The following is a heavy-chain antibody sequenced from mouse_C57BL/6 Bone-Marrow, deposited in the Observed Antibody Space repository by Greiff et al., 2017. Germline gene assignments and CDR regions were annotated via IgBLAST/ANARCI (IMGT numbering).Heavy chain of an antibody. J-gene: IGHJ4*01. D-gene: IGHD1-1*01. CDR2: IYPGSGNT. CDR3: ARNADCDGKAMDY. CDR1: GYTFTDYY. V-gene: IGHV1-76*01. Sequence: VQLQQSGAELVRPGASVKLSCKASGYTFTDYYINWVKQRPGQGLEWIARIYPGSGNTYYNEKFKGKATLTAEKSSSTAYMQLSSLTSEDSAVYFCARNADCDGKAMDYWGQGTTVTVSS.